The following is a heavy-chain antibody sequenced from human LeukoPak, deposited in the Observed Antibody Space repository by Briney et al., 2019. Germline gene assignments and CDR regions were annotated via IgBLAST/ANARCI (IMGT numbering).Heavy chain of an antibody. J-gene: IGHJ6*03. D-gene: IGHD3-16*01. Sequence: PSETLSLTCTVSGGSISSYYWSWIRQPPGKGLEWIGYIYYSGSTNYNPSLKSRITISVDTSKNQFSLKLSSVTAADTAVYYCARETSQKGAHYMDVWGKGTTVTISS. V-gene: IGHV4-59*01. CDR2: IYYSGST. CDR1: GGSISSYY. CDR3: ARETSQKGAHYMDV.